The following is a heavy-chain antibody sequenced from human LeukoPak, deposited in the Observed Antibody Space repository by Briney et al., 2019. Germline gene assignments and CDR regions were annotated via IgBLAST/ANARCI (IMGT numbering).Heavy chain of an antibody. J-gene: IGHJ4*02. CDR1: GFTFSNAW. Sequence: PGGSLRLSCAASGFTFSNAWMSWVRQAPGKGVEWVGRIKSKTDGRTTDNAAPVKGRFTITRDDTKNTQYLQMHSLKTDDTAVYYCTTVFDFWSCYDYWGQGTLVTVSS. CDR2: IKSKTDGRTT. D-gene: IGHD3-3*01. V-gene: IGHV3-15*01. CDR3: TTVFDFWSCYDY.